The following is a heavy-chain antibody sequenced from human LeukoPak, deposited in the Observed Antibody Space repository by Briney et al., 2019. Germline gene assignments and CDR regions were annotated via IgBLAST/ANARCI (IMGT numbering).Heavy chain of an antibody. CDR1: RNSFTNYW. CDR2: IDPSDSYT. D-gene: IGHD5-12*01. J-gene: IGHJ5*02. CDR3: ARLRRIYGKDP. Sequence: GESLKISCKGSRNSFTNYWIGWVRQMPGKGLEWMGRIDPSDSYTNYSPSFQGHVTISADKSISTAYLQWSSLKASDTAMYYCARLRRIYGKDPWGQGTLVTVSS. V-gene: IGHV5-10-1*01.